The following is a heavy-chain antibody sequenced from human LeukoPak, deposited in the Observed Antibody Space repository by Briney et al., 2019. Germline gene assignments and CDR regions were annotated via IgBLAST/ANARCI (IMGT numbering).Heavy chain of an antibody. V-gene: IGHV1-46*01. CDR2: INPSGGST. D-gene: IGHD6-19*01. CDR1: GYTFTSYY. CDR3: ASGSSGWYGRDYFDH. J-gene: IGHJ4*02. Sequence: ASVKVSCKASGYTFTSYYMHWVRQAPGQGLEWMGIINPSGGSTSYAQKFQGRVTMTRDTSTSTVYMELSSLRSEDTAVYYCASGSSGWYGRDYFDHWGQGTLVTVSS.